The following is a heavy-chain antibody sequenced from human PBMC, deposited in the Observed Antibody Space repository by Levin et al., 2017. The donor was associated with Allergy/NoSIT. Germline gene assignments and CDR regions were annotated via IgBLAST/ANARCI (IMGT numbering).Heavy chain of an antibody. V-gene: IGHV3-30-3*01. J-gene: IGHJ4*02. CDR2: ISNDGNNE. CDR3: AASSDYYGSGSYYKVLDY. D-gene: IGHD3-10*01. Sequence: RSGGSLRLSCAASGFTFSKYAMHWVRQAPGKGLEWVALISNDGNNEYYADSVKGRFTISRDHSKSTLYLQMNSLRAEDTAVYYCAASSDYYGSGSYYKVLDYWGQGTLVTVSS. CDR1: GFTFSKYA.